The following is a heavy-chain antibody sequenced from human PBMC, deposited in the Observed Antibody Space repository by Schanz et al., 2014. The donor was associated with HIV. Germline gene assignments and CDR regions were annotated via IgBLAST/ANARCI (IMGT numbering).Heavy chain of an antibody. CDR1: GFTFSSYA. J-gene: IGHJ4*02. Sequence: QVQLVQSGGGVVQPGRSLRLSCVASGFTFSSYAMYWVRQAPGKGLEWVADLSHDGSNKYYADSVKGRFTISRDNSKNTLYLQMSSLRADDTAFYYCATAHYESNIPYFWGQGTLVTVSS. D-gene: IGHD3-22*01. CDR3: ATAHYESNIPYF. CDR2: LSHDGSNK. V-gene: IGHV3-30-3*01.